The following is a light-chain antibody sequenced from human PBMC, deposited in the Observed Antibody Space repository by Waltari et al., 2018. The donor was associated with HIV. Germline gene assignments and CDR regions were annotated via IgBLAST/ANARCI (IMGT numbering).Light chain of an antibody. V-gene: IGLV2-14*01. CDR2: EFA. CDR3: SSFTSSSFWV. Sequence: QSALTQPASVSGSPGQSITISCSGTSTDIGGYIYVSWYQQHPGKAPKLVIYEFANRPSGISNRFSGSKSGNTASLTISGLQTEDEADYYCSSFTSSSFWVFGGGTKLTVL. J-gene: IGLJ3*02. CDR1: STDIGGYIY.